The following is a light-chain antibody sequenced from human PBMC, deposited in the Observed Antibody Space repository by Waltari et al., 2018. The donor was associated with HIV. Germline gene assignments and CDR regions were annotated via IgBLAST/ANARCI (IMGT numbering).Light chain of an antibody. CDR3: QQYDSYPRT. V-gene: IGKV1-8*01. Sequence: AIRMTQSPSSFSASTGDRVTITCRASQGISSYLAWYQQKPGKAPKLLIYAASTLQSGVPSRFSGSGSGTDFTLTISCLQSEDLATYYCQQYDSYPRTFGQGTKLEIK. CDR1: QGISSY. CDR2: AAS. J-gene: IGKJ2*01.